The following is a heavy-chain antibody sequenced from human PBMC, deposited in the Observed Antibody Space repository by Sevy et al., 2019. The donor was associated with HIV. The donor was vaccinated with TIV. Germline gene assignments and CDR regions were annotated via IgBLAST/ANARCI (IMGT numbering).Heavy chain of an antibody. Sequence: SETLSLTCAVYGGSFSGYYWSWIRQPPGKGLEWIGEINHSGSTNYNPSLKSRVTISVDTSKNQFSLKLSSVTAADTAVYYWARGATYYDFWSGYYETYSSSWYTNYFDYWGQGTLVTVSS. CDR2: INHSGST. V-gene: IGHV4-34*01. CDR1: GGSFSGYY. J-gene: IGHJ4*02. CDR3: ARGATYYDFWSGYYETYSSSWYTNYFDY. D-gene: IGHD3-3*01.